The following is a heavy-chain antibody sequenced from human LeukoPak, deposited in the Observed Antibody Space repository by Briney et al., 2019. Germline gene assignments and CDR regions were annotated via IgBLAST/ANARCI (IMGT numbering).Heavy chain of an antibody. V-gene: IGHV1-8*01. Sequence: ASVKVSCKASGYTFTSYDINWVRQATGQGLEWMGWMNPNSGNTGYAQKFQGRVTMTRNTSISTAYMELSSLRSEDTAVYYCARGAYYYDSSGYYYASVDFDYWGQGTLVTVSS. D-gene: IGHD3-22*01. CDR2: MNPNSGNT. CDR1: GYTFTSYD. J-gene: IGHJ4*02. CDR3: ARGAYYYDSSGYYYASVDFDY.